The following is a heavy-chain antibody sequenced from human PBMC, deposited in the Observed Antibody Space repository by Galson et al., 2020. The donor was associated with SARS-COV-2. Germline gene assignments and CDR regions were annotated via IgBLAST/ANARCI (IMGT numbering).Heavy chain of an antibody. Sequence: SETLSLTCTVTGAPFSSSRYYWGWILQPPGKGLEWIWSIYYSRSTYYNPSRKSRVTISVDTSKNQFSLKLSSVTAADTAVYYCASSLGYFSRTSCYHYGMDVWGQGTTVTVSS. J-gene: IGHJ6*02. V-gene: IGHV4-39*01. D-gene: IGHD2-2*01. CDR2: IYYSRST. CDR1: GAPFSSSRYY. CDR3: ASSLGYFSRTSCYHYGMDV.